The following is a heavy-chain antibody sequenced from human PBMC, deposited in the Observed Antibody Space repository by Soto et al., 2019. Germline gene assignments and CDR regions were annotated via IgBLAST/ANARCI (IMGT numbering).Heavy chain of an antibody. CDR1: GYTFTDIA. CDR3: ARDSWITMNAFDV. Sequence: QVHLVQSGAEVKKPGASVKVSCKASGYTFTDIAMHWVRQAPGQRPEWVGWINVGNGDTKYSQKLQGRVTITSDTSAETAYMELSSLRSDDTAVYYCARDSWITMNAFDVWGQGTSVIVSS. CDR2: INVGNGDT. D-gene: IGHD3-22*01. V-gene: IGHV1-3*01. J-gene: IGHJ3*01.